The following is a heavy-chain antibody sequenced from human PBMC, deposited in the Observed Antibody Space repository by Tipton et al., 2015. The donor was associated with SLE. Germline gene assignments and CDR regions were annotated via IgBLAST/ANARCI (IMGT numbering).Heavy chain of an antibody. CDR2: IYHSGST. J-gene: IGHJ6*02. CDR3: ARDTDYDFWSGYYYYYGMDV. D-gene: IGHD3-3*01. Sequence: LRLSCAVSGYSISSGYYWGWIRQPPGKGLEWIGSIYHSGSTYYNPSLKSRVTISVDTSKNPFSLKLSSVTAADTAVYYCARDTDYDFWSGYYYYYGMDVWGQGTTVTVSS. CDR1: GYSISSGYY. V-gene: IGHV4-38-2*02.